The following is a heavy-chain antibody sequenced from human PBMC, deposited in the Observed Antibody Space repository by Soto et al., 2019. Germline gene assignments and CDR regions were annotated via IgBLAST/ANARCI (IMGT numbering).Heavy chain of an antibody. V-gene: IGHV4-59*01. J-gene: IGHJ4*02. CDR3: AIGYSYFDY. CDR2: IYYSGST. Sequence: SETLSLTCTVSGCSISSYYWSWIRQPPGKGLEWIGYIYYSGSTNYNPSLKSRVTISVDTSKNQFSLKLSSVTAADTAVYYCAIGYSYFDYWGQGTLVT. CDR1: GCSISSYY. D-gene: IGHD5-18*01.